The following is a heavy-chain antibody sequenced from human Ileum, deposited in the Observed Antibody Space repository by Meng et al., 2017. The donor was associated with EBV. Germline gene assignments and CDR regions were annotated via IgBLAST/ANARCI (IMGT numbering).Heavy chain of an antibody. J-gene: IGHJ2*01. Sequence: QVQLVQSGAEVKKPXASVKFSXXASXXXFTGYYMHWVRQAPGQGLEWMGRINPNSGATEYAQNFQGRVTMTRDTSISTAYMELSRLRSDDTAVYYCARDSRHCTSASCYSWYFDLWGRGTLVTVSS. V-gene: IGHV1-2*06. CDR1: XXXFTGYY. CDR2: INPNSGAT. CDR3: ARDSRHCTSASCYSWYFDL. D-gene: IGHD2-2*02.